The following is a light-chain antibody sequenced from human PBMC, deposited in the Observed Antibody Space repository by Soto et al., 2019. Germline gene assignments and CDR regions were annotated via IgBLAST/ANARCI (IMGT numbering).Light chain of an antibody. CDR3: QSYDISMSGYV. CDR2: GNS. J-gene: IGLJ1*01. V-gene: IGLV1-40*01. Sequence: QSVLTQPPSVSGAPGQRVTISCTGSSSKIGAGYDVHWYQQLPGTAPKLLIYGNSNRPSGVPDRFSGSKSGTSASLAITGLQDEDEADYYCQSYDISMSGYVFGTGTKVTV. CDR1: SSKIGAGYD.